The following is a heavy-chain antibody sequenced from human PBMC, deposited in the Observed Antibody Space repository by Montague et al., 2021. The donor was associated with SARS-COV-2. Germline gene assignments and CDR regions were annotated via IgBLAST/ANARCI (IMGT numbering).Heavy chain of an antibody. Sequence: SETLSLTCTVSGGSIRSSSFYWSWIRQPPGKGLEWIGSISSSGYTYYNPSLKSRVTIFVDTSKNQFSLKLSSVTAADTAVYYCARDYDDYLDFWGQGNLVTVSS. J-gene: IGHJ4*02. V-gene: IGHV4-39*01. CDR2: ISSSGYT. CDR1: GGSIRSSSFY. D-gene: IGHD4-17*01. CDR3: ARDYDDYLDF.